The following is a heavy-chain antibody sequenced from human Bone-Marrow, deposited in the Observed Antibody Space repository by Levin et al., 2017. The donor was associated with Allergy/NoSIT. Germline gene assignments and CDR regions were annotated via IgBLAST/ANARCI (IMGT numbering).Heavy chain of an antibody. CDR3: ASSYYDFWSGYYDAFDI. CDR1: GGSISSSSYY. J-gene: IGHJ3*02. CDR2: IYYSGST. D-gene: IGHD3-3*01. Sequence: SQTLSLTCTVSGGSISSSSYYWGWIRQPPGKGLEWIGSIYYSGSTYYNPSLKSRVTISVDTSKNQFSLKLSSVTAADTAVYYCASSYYDFWSGYYDAFDIWGQGTMVTVSS. V-gene: IGHV4-39*07.